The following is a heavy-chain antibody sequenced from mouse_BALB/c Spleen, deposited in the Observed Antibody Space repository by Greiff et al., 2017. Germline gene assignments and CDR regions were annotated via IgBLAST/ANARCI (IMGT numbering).Heavy chain of an antibody. Sequence: QVQLQQSGAELVKPGASVKVSCKASGYTFTSYYIDWVKQRPGQGLEWIGLINPGDGSTNYNEKFKGKTTLTADKSSSTAYMLLSSLTSEDSAIYSCARKGTMGDLDYWGEGTTVTVSS. CDR2: INPGDGST. J-gene: IGHJ2*01. CDR1: GYTFTSYY. D-gene: IGHD2-14*01. V-gene: IGHV1S56*01. CDR3: ARKGTMGDLDY.